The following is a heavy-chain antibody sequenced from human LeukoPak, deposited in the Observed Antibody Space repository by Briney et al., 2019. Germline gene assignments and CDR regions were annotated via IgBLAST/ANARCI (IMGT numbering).Heavy chain of an antibody. J-gene: IGHJ3*02. CDR1: GYTFTSYG. D-gene: IGHD3-3*01. Sequence: VSVKVSCKASGYTFTSYGISWVRQAPGQGLEWMGWISAYNGNTNYAQKLQGRVTMTTDTSTSTAYMELRSLRSDDTAVYYCARDRLSDYDFWSGYSPDAFDIWGQGTMVTVSS. CDR2: ISAYNGNT. V-gene: IGHV1-18*01. CDR3: ARDRLSDYDFWSGYSPDAFDI.